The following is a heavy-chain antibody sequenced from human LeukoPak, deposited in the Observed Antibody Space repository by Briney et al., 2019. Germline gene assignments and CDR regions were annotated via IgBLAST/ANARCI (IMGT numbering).Heavy chain of an antibody. D-gene: IGHD3-22*01. CDR3: ARPHYYDSSGYYYLFDY. J-gene: IGHJ4*02. Sequence: GGSLRLSCAASGFTFSSYSMNWVRQAPGKGLEWVPSICSSSSYIYYADSVKGRFTISRDNAKNSLYLQMNSLRAEDTAVYYCARPHYYDSSGYYYLFDYWGRGTLVTVSS. CDR2: ICSSSSYI. CDR1: GFTFSSYS. V-gene: IGHV3-21*01.